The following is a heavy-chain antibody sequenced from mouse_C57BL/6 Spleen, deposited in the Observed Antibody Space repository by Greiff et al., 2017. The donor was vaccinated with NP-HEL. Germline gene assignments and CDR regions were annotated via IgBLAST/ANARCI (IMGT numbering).Heavy chain of an antibody. J-gene: IGHJ2*01. V-gene: IGHV1-55*01. CDR2: IYPGSGST. Sequence: VQLQQSGAELVKPGASVKMSCKASGYTFTSYWITWVKQRPGQGLEWIGDIYPGSGSTNYNEKFKSKATLTVDTSSSTAYMQLSSLTSEDSAVYYGAAAPYYYGSSFDYWGQGTTLTVSS. CDR3: AAAPYYYGSSFDY. CDR1: GYTFTSYW. D-gene: IGHD1-1*01.